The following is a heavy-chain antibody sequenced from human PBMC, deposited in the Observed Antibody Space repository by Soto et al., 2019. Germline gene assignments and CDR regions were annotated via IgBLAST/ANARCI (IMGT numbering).Heavy chain of an antibody. J-gene: IGHJ4*02. Sequence: GASVKVSCKASGGTFSSYAISWVRQAPGQGPEWMGGIIPIFGTANYAQKFQGRVTITADESTSTAYMELSSLRSEDTAVYYCARALPITMIVVGPFDYWGQGTLVTVSS. CDR1: GGTFSSYA. V-gene: IGHV1-69*13. D-gene: IGHD3-22*01. CDR2: IIPIFGTA. CDR3: ARALPITMIVVGPFDY.